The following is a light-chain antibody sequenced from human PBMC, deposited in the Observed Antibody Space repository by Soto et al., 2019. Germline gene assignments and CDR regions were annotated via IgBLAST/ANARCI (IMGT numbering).Light chain of an antibody. CDR2: GAS. CDR3: QLYGSSSLYA. J-gene: IGKJ2*01. Sequence: DIVLTQSPGTLPLSPGERATLSCRDSQRVSRSNLAWYQQKAGQAPRLLIYGASSRATGIPDRFSGSGPGMDFTLRYISLEPEDFEVYYCQLYGSSSLYAFGQGTKLEIK. CDR1: QRVSRSN. V-gene: IGKV3-20*01.